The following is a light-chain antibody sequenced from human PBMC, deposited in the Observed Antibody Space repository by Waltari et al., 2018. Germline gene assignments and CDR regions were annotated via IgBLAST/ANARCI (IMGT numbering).Light chain of an antibody. CDR3: QQSYRTPYT. Sequence: DIQMTQFPSSLSASVGDRVTIPCRASQNINRYLNCDQQKPGKAPKLLICAASTLQSGVPSRCSGSRSGTDFTLTISVLQPEDSASYYCQQSYRTPYTFGQGTKVEV. CDR1: QNINRY. V-gene: IGKV1-39*01. J-gene: IGKJ2*01. CDR2: AAS.